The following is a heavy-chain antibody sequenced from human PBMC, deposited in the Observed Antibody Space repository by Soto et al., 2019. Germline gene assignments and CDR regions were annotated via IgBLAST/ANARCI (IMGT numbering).Heavy chain of an antibody. CDR1: GGSITSNY. Sequence: SETLSLTCTVSGGSITSNYWTWIRQPPGKGLEWIGYVYNSGSTNYNPSLKSRVTISEDTSKSQFSLKVNSMTAADTAVYYCARYRREAVAGYTLDNWGQGILVTVSS. V-gene: IGHV4-59*01. J-gene: IGHJ4*02. D-gene: IGHD6-13*01. CDR2: VYNSGST. CDR3: ARYRREAVAGYTLDN.